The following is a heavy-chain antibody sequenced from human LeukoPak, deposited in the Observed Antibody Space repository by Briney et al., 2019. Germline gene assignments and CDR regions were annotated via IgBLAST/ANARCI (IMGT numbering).Heavy chain of an antibody. CDR1: GFTFSNYR. CDR3: ARDYYHDSSGYIPAGDAFDI. Sequence: KSGGSLRLSCAASGFTFSNYRMNWVRQAPGKGLEWVSAISGSYSTYYADSVKGRFTISRDNANNSVYLQMNSLRAEDTAVYYCARDYYHDSSGYIPAGDAFDIWGQGTMVTVSS. J-gene: IGHJ3*02. V-gene: IGHV3-21*06. D-gene: IGHD3-22*01. CDR2: ISGSYST.